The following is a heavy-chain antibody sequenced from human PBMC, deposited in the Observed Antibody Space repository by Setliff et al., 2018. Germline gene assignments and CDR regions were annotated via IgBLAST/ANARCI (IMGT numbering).Heavy chain of an antibody. CDR3: ARDGYYNFWSGPSLAPNWFDP. CDR2: ISSSSSYI. V-gene: IGHV3-21*01. D-gene: IGHD3-3*01. Sequence: GGSLRLSCAASGFTFSSYSMNWVRQAPGKGLEWVSSISSSSSYIYYADSVKGRFTISRDNAKNSLYLQMNSLRAEDTAVYYCARDGYYNFWSGPSLAPNWFDPWGQGTLVTVS. J-gene: IGHJ5*02. CDR1: GFTFSSYS.